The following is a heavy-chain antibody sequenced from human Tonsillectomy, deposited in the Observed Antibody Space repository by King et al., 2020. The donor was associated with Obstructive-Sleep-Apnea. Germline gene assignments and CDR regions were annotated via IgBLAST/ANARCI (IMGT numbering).Heavy chain of an antibody. CDR1: GFTFSRDA. V-gene: IGHV3-23*04. CDR3: AKTIFGDLWYALDL. Sequence: VQLVESGGGLVQPGGSLRLSCAASGFTFSRDAMNWVRQPPGKGLEWVSGIIDSGATTYYSDSVKGRFSISRDNSKNTLFLQMNSLRAGDTAVYYCAKTIFGDLWYALDLWGQGTMVTVSS. D-gene: IGHD3-3*02. CDR2: IIDSGATT. J-gene: IGHJ3*01.